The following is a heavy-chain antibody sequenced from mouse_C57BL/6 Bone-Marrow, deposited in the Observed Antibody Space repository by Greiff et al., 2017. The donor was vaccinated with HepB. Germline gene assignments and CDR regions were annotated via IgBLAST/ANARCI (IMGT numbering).Heavy chain of an antibody. Sequence: VQLVESGPGLVQPSQSLSITCTVSGFSLTSYGVHWVRQSPGKGLEWLGVIWSGGSTDYNAAFISRLSISKDNSKSQVFFKMNSLQADDTAIYYCARSPSITTVVAPYYFDYWGQGTTLTVSS. J-gene: IGHJ2*01. CDR1: GFSLTSYG. CDR2: IWSGGST. CDR3: ARSPSITTVVAPYYFDY. D-gene: IGHD1-1*01. V-gene: IGHV2-2*01.